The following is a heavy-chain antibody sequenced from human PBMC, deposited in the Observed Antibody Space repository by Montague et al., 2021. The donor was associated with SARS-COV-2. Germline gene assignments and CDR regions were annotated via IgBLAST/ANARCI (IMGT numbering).Heavy chain of an antibody. J-gene: IGHJ4*02. D-gene: IGHD5-24*01. CDR3: ARIGDGYNAPPGY. CDR2: IYYTGTT. CDR1: GDSITTYY. Sequence: SETLSLTCSVSGDSITTYYWSWIRQSPGRGLEWIGHIYYTGTTKYDPSLKSRVTISVDTSRRQFSLKLSSVTAADTAVYYCARIGDGYNAPPGYWGQGTLVTVSS. V-gene: IGHV4-59*12.